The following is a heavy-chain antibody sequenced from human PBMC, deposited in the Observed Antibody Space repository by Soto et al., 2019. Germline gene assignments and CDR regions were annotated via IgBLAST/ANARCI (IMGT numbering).Heavy chain of an antibody. V-gene: IGHV4-34*01. Sequence: SETLSLTCAVYGGSFSGYYWSWIRQPPGKGLEWIGEINHSGSTNYNPSLKSRVTISVDTSKNQFSLKLCSVTAADTAVYYCARFNWYFDLWGRGTLVTVSS. CDR1: GGSFSGYY. J-gene: IGHJ2*01. CDR3: ARFNWYFDL. CDR2: INHSGST.